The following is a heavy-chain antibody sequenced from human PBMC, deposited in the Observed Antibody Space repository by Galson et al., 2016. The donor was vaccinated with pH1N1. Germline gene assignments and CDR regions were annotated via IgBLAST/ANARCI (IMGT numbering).Heavy chain of an antibody. V-gene: IGHV5-51*01. CDR3: AGQNDYGDYRGEAFDI. CDR2: IYLGGSLI. CDR1: GYRFTNSW. D-gene: IGHD4-17*01. Sequence: QSGAEVKKPGESLKISCKGSGYRFTNSWISWVRQMPGKGLEWMGIIYLGGSLIRYRPSFQGQVTISADKSINIVYLEWSSLKASDTATYYCAGQNDYGDYRGEAFDIWGQGTMVTVSS. J-gene: IGHJ3*02.